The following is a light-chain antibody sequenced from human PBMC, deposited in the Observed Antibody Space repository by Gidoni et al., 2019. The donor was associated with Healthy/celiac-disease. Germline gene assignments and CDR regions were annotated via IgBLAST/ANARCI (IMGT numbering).Light chain of an antibody. CDR1: QSVSSN. V-gene: IGKV3-15*01. Sequence: EIVITQSPATLSVSPGERATLSCRASQSVSSNLAWYQQTPGQAPRLLIYGASTRATGIPGRISGSGSGKEFTLTISSLQSEDFAVYYCQQYNNWPYTFGQGTKLEIK. CDR2: GAS. CDR3: QQYNNWPYT. J-gene: IGKJ2*01.